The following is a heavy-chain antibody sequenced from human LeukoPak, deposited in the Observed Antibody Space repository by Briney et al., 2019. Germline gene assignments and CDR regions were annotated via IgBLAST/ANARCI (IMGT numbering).Heavy chain of an antibody. CDR1: GYTFTSYG. Sequence: SVKVFCKASGYTFTSYGISWVRQDPGQGLEWMGGIIPIFGTANYAQKFQGRVTITADESTSTAYMELSSLRSEDTAVYYCARALGYYDSSGYGLVDYWGQGTLVTVSS. V-gene: IGHV1-69*13. CDR3: ARALGYYDSSGYGLVDY. J-gene: IGHJ4*02. D-gene: IGHD3-22*01. CDR2: IIPIFGTA.